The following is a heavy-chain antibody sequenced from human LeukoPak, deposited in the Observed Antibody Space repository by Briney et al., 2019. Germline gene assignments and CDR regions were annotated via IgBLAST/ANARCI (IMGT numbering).Heavy chain of an antibody. CDR3: AKDDYDSSGFPDY. CDR2: ISGSGGST. J-gene: IGHJ4*02. CDR1: GFTLSSYS. Sequence: GGSLRLSCAASGFTLSSYSMNWVRQAPGKGLERVSAISGSGGSTYYADSVKGRFTISRDNSKNTLYLQMNSLRAEDTAVYYCAKDDYDSSGFPDYWGQGTLVTVSS. D-gene: IGHD3-22*01. V-gene: IGHV3-23*01.